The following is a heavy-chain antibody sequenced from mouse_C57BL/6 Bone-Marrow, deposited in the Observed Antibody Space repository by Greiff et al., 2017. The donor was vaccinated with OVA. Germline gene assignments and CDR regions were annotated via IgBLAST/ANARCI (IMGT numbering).Heavy chain of an antibody. CDR2: ISSGRSTI. Sequence: EVQLVESGGGLVKPGGSLKLSCAASGFTFSDYGMHWVRQAPEKGLEWVAYISSGRSTIYYADPVKGRFTLSRDNAKNTLFLQMASLRSEDTAMYYCARRTVVAPYAMDYWGQGTSGTVSS. CDR1: GFTFSDYG. V-gene: IGHV5-17*01. J-gene: IGHJ4*01. D-gene: IGHD1-1*01. CDR3: ARRTVVAPYAMDY.